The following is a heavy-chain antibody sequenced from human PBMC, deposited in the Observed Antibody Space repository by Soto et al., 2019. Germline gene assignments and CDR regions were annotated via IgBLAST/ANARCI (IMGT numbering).Heavy chain of an antibody. D-gene: IGHD4-17*01. Sequence: GASVKVSCKVSGYTLTELSMHWVRQAPGKGLEWMGGFDPEDGETIYAQKFQGRVTMTEDTSTDTAYMELSSLRSEDTAVYYCATDGTYGDYGFYYYYGMDVWGQGTTVTVSS. CDR2: FDPEDGET. V-gene: IGHV1-24*01. CDR1: GYTLTELS. J-gene: IGHJ6*02. CDR3: ATDGTYGDYGFYYYYGMDV.